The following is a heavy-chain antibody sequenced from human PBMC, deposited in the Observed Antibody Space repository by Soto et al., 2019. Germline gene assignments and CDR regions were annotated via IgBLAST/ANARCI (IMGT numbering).Heavy chain of an antibody. D-gene: IGHD1-1*01. Sequence: QVQLVQYGAEVRKTGASVKVSCKAYGYTFSDYYIHWVRQAPGQGLEWMGWINPNSGGTKYAPKFQGGVTITRDTSISTAYMELSRLRSGDTAVYYCAREPATAKPEGVDFWGQGTLVTVSS. V-gene: IGHV1-2*02. J-gene: IGHJ4*02. CDR1: GYTFSDYY. CDR2: INPNSGGT. CDR3: AREPATAKPEGVDF.